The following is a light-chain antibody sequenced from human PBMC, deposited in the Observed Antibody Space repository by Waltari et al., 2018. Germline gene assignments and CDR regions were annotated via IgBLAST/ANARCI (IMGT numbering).Light chain of an antibody. J-gene: IGKJ4*01. Sequence: EIVMTQSPATLSVSPGERATLSCRARQSVSSNFAWYQQKRGQAPRLLISDASNRATGIPARFSGSGSGTDFTLTISGLEPEDFAVYYCQQRSNWPLLTFGGGTKVEIK. CDR3: QQRSNWPLLT. V-gene: IGKV3-11*01. CDR1: QSVSSN. CDR2: DAS.